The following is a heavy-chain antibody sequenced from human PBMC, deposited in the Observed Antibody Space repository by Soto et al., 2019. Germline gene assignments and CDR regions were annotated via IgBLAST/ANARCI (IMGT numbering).Heavy chain of an antibody. J-gene: IGHJ5*02. CDR1: GFTFETYA. CDR3: ATDIRSGWTKNWFDP. D-gene: IGHD6-19*01. CDR2: ISGSGGST. V-gene: IGHV3-23*01. Sequence: GGSLRLSCAASGFTFETYAMSWVRQAPGKGLEWVSGISGSGGSTYYADSVKGRFTISRDNSKDTLYLQMNSLRAEDAALYYCATDIRSGWTKNWFDPWGRGTLVTGSS.